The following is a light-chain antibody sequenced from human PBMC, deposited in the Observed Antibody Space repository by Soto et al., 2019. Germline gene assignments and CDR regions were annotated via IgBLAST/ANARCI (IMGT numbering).Light chain of an antibody. CDR3: QQYNKWPLT. V-gene: IGKV3-15*01. CDR2: GAS. CDR1: QSVSSN. J-gene: IGKJ1*01. Sequence: EIVMTQSPATLSVSPEERATLSCRASQSVSSNLAWYQQKPGQAPRLLIYGASTRATGIPARFSGSGSGTEFTLTISSLQSEDFAVYYCQQYNKWPLTFGQGTKVEIK.